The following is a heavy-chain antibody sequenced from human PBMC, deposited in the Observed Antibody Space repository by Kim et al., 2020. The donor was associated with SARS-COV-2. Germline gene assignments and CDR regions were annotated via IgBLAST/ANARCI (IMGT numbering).Heavy chain of an antibody. CDR3: ARDYYDSSGYSYSMDV. V-gene: IGHV3-30-3*01. CDR2: ISYDGSNK. D-gene: IGHD3-22*01. CDR1: GFTFSSYA. Sequence: GGSLRLSCAASGFTFSSYAMHWVRQAPGKGLEWVAVISYDGSNKYYADSVKGRFTISRDNSKNTLYLQMNSLRAEDTAVYYCARDYYDSSGYSYSMDVWGEGAPVTVSS. J-gene: IGHJ6*04.